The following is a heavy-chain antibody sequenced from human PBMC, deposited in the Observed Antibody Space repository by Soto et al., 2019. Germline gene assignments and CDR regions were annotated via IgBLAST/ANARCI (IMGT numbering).Heavy chain of an antibody. CDR3: VMVDNYVTPTPQDV. CDR2: ISPYTGNT. CDR1: GYIFVNCG. J-gene: IGHJ6*02. Sequence: QVQLVQCGDEVKKPGASVKVSCKASGYIFVNCGIAWVRQAPGQGIEWMGWISPYTGNTHSATKVQGRLTMTTDTSTSTAYMDLGSLTSDDTAVYYCVMVDNYVTPTPQDVWGQGTTVTVSS. V-gene: IGHV1-18*01. D-gene: IGHD3-16*01.